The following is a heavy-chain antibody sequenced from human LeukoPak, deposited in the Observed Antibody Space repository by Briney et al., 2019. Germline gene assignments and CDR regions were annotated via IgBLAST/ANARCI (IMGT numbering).Heavy chain of an antibody. CDR3: ARSNVLRYFDWLSGSYYYYYYMDV. CDR2: KKHNGREK. CDR1: GLTLSSYW. J-gene: IGHJ6*03. V-gene: IGHV3-7*01. D-gene: IGHD3-9*01. Sequence: GGSLRLSCAASGLTLSSYWMSWVRQAPGKGLEWVANKKHNGREKYYVDSVKGRFTTSKDNANISLYLQMNSLRAEDTAVYYCARSNVLRYFDWLSGSYYYYYYMDVWGKGTTVTVSS.